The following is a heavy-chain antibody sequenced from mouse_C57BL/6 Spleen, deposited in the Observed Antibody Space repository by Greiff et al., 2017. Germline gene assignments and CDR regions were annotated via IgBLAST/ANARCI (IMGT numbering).Heavy chain of an antibody. D-gene: IGHD1-1*01. Sequence: VQLQQSGAELVRPGASVKLSCTASGFNIKDDYMHWVKQRPEQGLEWIGWIDPENGDTEYASKFQGKATITADTSSNTAYLQLSSLTSEDTAVYYCTKSSYDYAMDDWGQGTSVTVSS. CDR1: GFNIKDDY. CDR2: IDPENGDT. CDR3: TKSSYDYAMDD. V-gene: IGHV14-4*01. J-gene: IGHJ4*01.